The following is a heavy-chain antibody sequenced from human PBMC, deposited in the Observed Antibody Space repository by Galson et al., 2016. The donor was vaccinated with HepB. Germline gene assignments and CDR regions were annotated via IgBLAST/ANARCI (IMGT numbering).Heavy chain of an antibody. Sequence: LRLSCAASGFTFRDYYMTWIRQAPGKGLEGVSYISGSGAHINYADSVEGRFTISRDNAKNSLYLQMNSLRAEDTAVYYCARGAGRLPATTDAFDIWGQGTMVTVSS. J-gene: IGHJ3*02. CDR2: ISGSGAHI. CDR3: ARGAGRLPATTDAFDI. CDR1: GFTFRDYY. V-gene: IGHV3-11*06. D-gene: IGHD2-2*01.